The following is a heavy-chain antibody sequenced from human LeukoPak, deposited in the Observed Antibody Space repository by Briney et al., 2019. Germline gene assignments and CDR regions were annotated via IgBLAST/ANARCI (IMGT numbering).Heavy chain of an antibody. CDR1: GFTVSGNY. Sequence: PGGSPRLSCAASGFTVSGNYMSWVRQAPGKGLEWVSVIYTAGSTYNADSVKGRFTISRDKSKNTLYLQMNTLRAEDTAVYFCAGGNTWPGLSYWGQGTLLTVSS. D-gene: IGHD6-19*01. CDR2: IYTAGST. J-gene: IGHJ4*02. V-gene: IGHV3-53*01. CDR3: AGGNTWPGLSY.